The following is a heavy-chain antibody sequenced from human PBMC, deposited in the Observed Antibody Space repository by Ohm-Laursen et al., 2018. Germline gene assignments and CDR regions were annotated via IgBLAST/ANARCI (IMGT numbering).Heavy chain of an antibody. Sequence: ESLKISCKGSGYSFTNYWIGWVRQMPGKGLEWMGIIWPNDSDIRYSPSFQGQVTMSADTSTSTAYLHWSSLKDSDTAIYYCARHRPLSSGLNYFDSWGQGTLVTVSS. V-gene: IGHV5-51*01. CDR3: ARHRPLSSGLNYFDS. J-gene: IGHJ4*02. CDR1: GYSFTNYW. D-gene: IGHD6-19*01. CDR2: IWPNDSDI.